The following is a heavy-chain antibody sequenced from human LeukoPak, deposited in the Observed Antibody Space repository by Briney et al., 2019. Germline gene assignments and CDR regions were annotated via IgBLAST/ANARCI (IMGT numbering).Heavy chain of an antibody. CDR3: ARPLYCSTTSCNWFDP. D-gene: IGHD2-2*01. CDR2: INPNNGGT. CDR1: GYTFTGYY. V-gene: IGHV1-2*02. Sequence: GASVKLSCKASGYTFTGYYILWVRQAPGQGLEWMGWINPNNGGTNYAQNFQGRVTMTRDTSISTAYMELSRLRSDDTAVYYCARPLYCSTTSCNWFDPWGQGTLVTVSS. J-gene: IGHJ5*02.